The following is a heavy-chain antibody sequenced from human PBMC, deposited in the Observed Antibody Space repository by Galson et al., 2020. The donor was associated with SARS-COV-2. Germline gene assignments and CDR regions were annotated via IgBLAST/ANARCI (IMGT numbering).Heavy chain of an antibody. J-gene: IGHJ4*02. CDR3: ARDSDY. CDR2: ISYDGGYI. CDR1: GFTFSGYA. V-gene: IGHV3-30*04. Sequence: GEYLKISCEGSGFTFSGYAMHWVRQAPGKGLEWLSVISYDGGYIHYADSVKGRFTISRDNSKNTLHLQMNSLRTEDTAVYYCARDSDYWGQGTLVTVSS.